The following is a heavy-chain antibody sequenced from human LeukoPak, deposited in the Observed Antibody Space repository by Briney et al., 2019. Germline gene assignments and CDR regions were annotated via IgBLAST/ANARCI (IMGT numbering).Heavy chain of an antibody. D-gene: IGHD3-22*01. CDR1: GFTFSSYG. CDR3: AKALLDYYERSGYARPYH. J-gene: IGHJ5*02. Sequence: GRSLRLSCAASGFTFSSYGMHWVRQAPGKGLEWVAVISYDGSNKYYADSVKGRFTISRENSKNTLYLQMNSLRAEDTAVYYCAKALLDYYERSGYARPYHWGQGTLVTVSS. V-gene: IGHV3-30*18. CDR2: ISYDGSNK.